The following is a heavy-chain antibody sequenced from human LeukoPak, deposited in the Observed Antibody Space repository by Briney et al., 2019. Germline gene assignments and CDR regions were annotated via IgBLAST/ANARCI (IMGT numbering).Heavy chain of an antibody. Sequence: SETLSLTCTVSGGSISSSSYYWGWIRQPPGKGLEWIGSIYYSGSTYYNPSLKSRVTISVDTSKNQFSLKLSSVTAADTSVYYCARQRKGTVGATSLDYWGQGTLVTVSS. J-gene: IGHJ4*02. V-gene: IGHV4-39*01. CDR1: GGSISSSSYY. D-gene: IGHD1-26*01. CDR3: ARQRKGTVGATSLDY. CDR2: IYYSGST.